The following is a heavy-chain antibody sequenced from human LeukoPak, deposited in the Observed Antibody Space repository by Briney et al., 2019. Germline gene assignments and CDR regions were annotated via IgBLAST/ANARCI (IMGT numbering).Heavy chain of an antibody. D-gene: IGHD3-10*01. J-gene: IGHJ4*02. CDR2: ISDSGDDT. V-gene: IGHV3-23*01. CDR1: GFTFSNYV. Sequence: GGSLRLSCTGSGFTFSNYVMSWVRQAPGKRLEWVSGISDSGDDTDYADSVKGRFTISRDNSRNTLYLQMNSLRPEDTAVYFCARKSLWFKYYDCWGQGMLVTVSS. CDR3: ARKSLWFKYYDC.